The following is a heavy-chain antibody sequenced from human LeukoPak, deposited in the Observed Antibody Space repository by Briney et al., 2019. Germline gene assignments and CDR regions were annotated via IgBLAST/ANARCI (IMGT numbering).Heavy chain of an antibody. V-gene: IGHV4-34*01. Sequence: SETLSLTCAVYGGSFSGYYWSWIRRPPGKGLEWIGEINHSGSTNYNPSLKSRVTISVDTSKNQFSLKLSSVTAADTAVYYCARHSGYSVNYGMDVWGQGTTVTVSS. CDR1: GGSFSGYY. J-gene: IGHJ6*02. CDR3: ARHSGYSVNYGMDV. CDR2: INHSGST. D-gene: IGHD4-11*01.